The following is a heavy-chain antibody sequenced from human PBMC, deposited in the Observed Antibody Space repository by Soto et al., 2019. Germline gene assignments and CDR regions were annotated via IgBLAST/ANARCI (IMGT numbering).Heavy chain of an antibody. CDR2: IYSGGST. CDR3: ARGATVGVTGPDY. CDR1: GFTVSRTH. J-gene: IGHJ4*02. D-gene: IGHD1-26*01. Sequence: PGGSLRLSCAASGFTVSRTHMSWVRQAPGKGLEWISVIYSGGSTYYADSVKGRFTISRDNSKNTLYLQMNSLRAEDTAVYYCARGATVGVTGPDYWGQGTLVTVSS. V-gene: IGHV3-53*01.